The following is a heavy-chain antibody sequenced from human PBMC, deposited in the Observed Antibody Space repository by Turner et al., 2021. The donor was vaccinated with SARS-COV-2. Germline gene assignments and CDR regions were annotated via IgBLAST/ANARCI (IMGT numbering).Heavy chain of an antibody. CDR3: ARDQFDGMDV. D-gene: IGHD3-10*01. V-gene: IGHV1-2*02. Sequence: QVQLVQSGAEVKKPGASVKVPRKASGNTITGYYMHWVRQAPGQGLEGMGWINPNSGGTNYAQKFQGRVTMTRDTSISTAYMELSRLRSDDTAVYYCARDQFDGMDVWGQGTTVTVSS. J-gene: IGHJ6*02. CDR2: INPNSGGT. CDR1: GNTITGYY.